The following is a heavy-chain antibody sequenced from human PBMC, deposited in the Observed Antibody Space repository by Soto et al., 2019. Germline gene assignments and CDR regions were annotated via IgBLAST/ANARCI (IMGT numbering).Heavy chain of an antibody. CDR2: ISTTGIST. CDR1: GLTRATYA. V-gene: IGHV3-23*01. D-gene: IGHD1-1*01. J-gene: IGHJ4*01. Sequence: VGSMRLSCAAAGLTRATYAMRWVRQAPGKGLEWVSAISTTGISTHYADSVKGRVTISRDNSANTLSLEMSSLTAEDTAVYYCARDKDTSSWTGFDFWGQGTLVTVSS. CDR3: ARDKDTSSWTGFDF.